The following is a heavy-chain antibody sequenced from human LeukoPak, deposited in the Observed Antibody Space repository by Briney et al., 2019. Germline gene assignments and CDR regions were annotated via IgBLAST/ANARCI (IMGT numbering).Heavy chain of an antibody. CDR2: ISAYNGNA. J-gene: IGHJ3*02. D-gene: IGHD5-18*01. CDR3: ARDLGSWIQLWTDAFDI. Sequence: ASVKVSCKASGYTFTSYGISWVRQAPGQGLEWMGWISAYNGNANYAQKLQGRVTMTTDTSTSTAYMELRSLRSDDTAVYYCARDLGSWIQLWTDAFDIWGQGTMVTVSS. CDR1: GYTFTSYG. V-gene: IGHV1-18*01.